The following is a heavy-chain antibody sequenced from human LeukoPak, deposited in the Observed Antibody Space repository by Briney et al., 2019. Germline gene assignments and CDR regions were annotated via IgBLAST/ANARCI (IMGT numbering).Heavy chain of an antibody. V-gene: IGHV4-39*01. J-gene: IGHJ5*02. CDR3: ASAYCDSGICYSGSFDP. CDR1: GASINSNSYY. CDR2: IYYTGST. D-gene: IGHD2-15*01. Sequence: PSETLPLTCSVSGASINSNSYYWGWVRQPPGKGLEWIGTIYYTGSTYYSSSLRSRVSISVDTSKNQFSLKLNFVTAADTAVYYCASAYCDSGICYSGSFDPWGQGTLVTVSS.